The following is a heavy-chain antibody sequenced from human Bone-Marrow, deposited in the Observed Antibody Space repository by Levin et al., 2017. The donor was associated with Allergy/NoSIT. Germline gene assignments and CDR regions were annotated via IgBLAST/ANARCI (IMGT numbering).Heavy chain of an antibody. V-gene: IGHV4-39*02. CDR2: ISSSGDL. Sequence: SQTLSLTCSVSGGAISSKTHNWGWLRQPPGKGLEWIGSISSSGDLYYNPPLKSRLNISAHPYEHHFSLELRSVTAADTAVYYCARLPSSTSRFDLWGQGFLVTVSS. J-gene: IGHJ4*01. CDR3: ARLPSSTSRFDL. D-gene: IGHD2-2*01. CDR1: GGAISSKTHN.